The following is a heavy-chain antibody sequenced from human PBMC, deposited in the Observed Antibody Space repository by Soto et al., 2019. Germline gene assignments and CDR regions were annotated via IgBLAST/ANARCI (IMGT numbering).Heavy chain of an antibody. V-gene: IGHV4-34*01. J-gene: IGHJ4*02. Sequence: PSETLSLTCAVYGGSFSGYYWSWIRQPPGKGLEWIGEINHSGSTNYNPSLKSRVTISVDTSKNQLSLKLSSVTAADTAVYYCARGGYDFWSGYYREGVYYFDYWGQGTLVTVS. CDR3: ARGGYDFWSGYYREGVYYFDY. CDR2: INHSGST. CDR1: GGSFSGYY. D-gene: IGHD3-3*01.